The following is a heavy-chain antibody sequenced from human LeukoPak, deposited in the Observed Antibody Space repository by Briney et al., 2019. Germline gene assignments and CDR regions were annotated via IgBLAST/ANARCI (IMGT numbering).Heavy chain of an antibody. CDR2: ISGSGGST. D-gene: IGHD3-3*01. J-gene: IGHJ5*02. V-gene: IGHV3-23*01. CDR3: AKEGDVGSYYDFWSGYYWFDP. CDR1: RFTFSSDA. Sequence: GGSLRLSCAASRFTFSSDAMSWVRQAPGKGLEWVSAISGSGGSTYYADSVKGRFTISRDNSKNTLYLQMNSLRAEDTAVYYCAKEGDVGSYYDFWSGYYWFDPWGQGTLVTVSS.